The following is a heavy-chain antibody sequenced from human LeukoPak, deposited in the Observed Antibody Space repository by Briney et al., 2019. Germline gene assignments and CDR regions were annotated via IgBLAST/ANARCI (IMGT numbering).Heavy chain of an antibody. V-gene: IGHV3-33*01. CDR1: GFTFSSFG. D-gene: IGHD1-1*01. CDR2: IWSEGVKI. CDR3: ARDCHPNCRYSCFHP. Sequence: GRSLRLSCAASGFTFSSFGIHWVRQAPRKGVEWVADIWSEGVKIYYGDSVKGGFTISRDTSRDTLYLQMNSLRAEDTAVYYCARDCHPNCRYSCFHPWGQGTLVTVPS. J-gene: IGHJ5*02.